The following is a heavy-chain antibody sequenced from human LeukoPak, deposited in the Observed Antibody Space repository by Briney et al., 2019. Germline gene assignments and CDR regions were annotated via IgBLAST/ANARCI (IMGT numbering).Heavy chain of an antibody. CDR2: ISGTGDST. J-gene: IGHJ6*03. Sequence: ETLSLTCTVSGGSMSSYYWSWIRQPPGKGLEWVSAISGTGDSTYYADSVKGRFIISRDSSKNTLYLQMNSLRAEDTAVYYCAKSQRGYAPRRTYYYYMDVWGKGTTVTVSS. CDR1: GGSMSSYY. D-gene: IGHD5-12*01. CDR3: AKSQRGYAPRRTYYYYMDV. V-gene: IGHV3-23*01.